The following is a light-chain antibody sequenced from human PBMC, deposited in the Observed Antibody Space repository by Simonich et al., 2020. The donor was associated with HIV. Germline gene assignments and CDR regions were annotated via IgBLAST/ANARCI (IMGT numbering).Light chain of an antibody. CDR3: QQYNRWPPWT. J-gene: IGKJ1*01. CDR2: GAS. V-gene: IGKV3D-15*01. CDR1: QSVSSN. Sequence: EIVMTQSPATLSVSPGERATLSCRANQSVSSNLGWYQQKPGQAPRLLIYGASTRATGIPGRCSGRGAGTEFTLTISSLQSEDFAVYYCQQYNRWPPWTFGQGTKVEIK.